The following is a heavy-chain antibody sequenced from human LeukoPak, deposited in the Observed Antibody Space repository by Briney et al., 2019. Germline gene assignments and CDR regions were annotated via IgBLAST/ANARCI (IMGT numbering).Heavy chain of an antibody. CDR3: ASLYYYDSSGYYYVGGFDY. D-gene: IGHD3-22*01. CDR1: GFTFSSFG. CDR2: IKQDGSEK. Sequence: GGSLRLSCAASGFTFSSFGMHWVRQAPGKGLEWVANIKQDGSEKYYVDSVKGRFTISRDNAKNSLYLQMNSLRAEDTAVYYCASLYYYDSSGYYYVGGFDYWGQGTLVTVSS. V-gene: IGHV3-7*01. J-gene: IGHJ4*02.